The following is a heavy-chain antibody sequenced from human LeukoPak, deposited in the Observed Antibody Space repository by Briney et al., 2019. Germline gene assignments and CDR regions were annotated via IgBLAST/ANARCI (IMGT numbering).Heavy chain of an antibody. Sequence: ASVKVSCKASGYTFTGYYMHWVRQAPGQGLEWMGWINPNSGGTNYAQKFQGRVTMTRDTSISTAYMELSRLRSDDTAVYYCARDPRETGEFYYFDYWGQGTPVTVSS. D-gene: IGHD3-16*01. V-gene: IGHV1-2*02. CDR2: INPNSGGT. J-gene: IGHJ4*02. CDR1: GYTFTGYY. CDR3: ARDPRETGEFYYFDY.